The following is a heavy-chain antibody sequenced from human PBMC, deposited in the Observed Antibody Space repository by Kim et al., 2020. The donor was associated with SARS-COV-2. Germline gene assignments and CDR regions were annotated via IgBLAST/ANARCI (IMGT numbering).Heavy chain of an antibody. CDR3: AKDPPGYIYGEQDIDY. Sequence: GGSLRLSCAASGFTFSSYAMSWVRQAPGKGLEWVSAISGSGGSTYYADSVKGRFTISRDNSKNTLYLQMNSLRAEDTAVYYCAKDPPGYIYGEQDIDYWGQGTLVTVSS. J-gene: IGHJ4*02. V-gene: IGHV3-23*01. CDR1: GFTFSSYA. CDR2: ISGSGGST. D-gene: IGHD5-18*01.